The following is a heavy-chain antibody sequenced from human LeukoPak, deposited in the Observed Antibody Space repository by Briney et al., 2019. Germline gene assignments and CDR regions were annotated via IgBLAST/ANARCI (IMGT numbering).Heavy chain of an antibody. CDR1: GYTFTSYY. CDR2: INPSGGST. CDR3: ARDDIEGAFDI. V-gene: IGHV1-46*01. Sequence: ASVKVACKASGYTFTSYYMHWVRQAPGQGLEWMGIINPSGGSTSYAQKFQGRVTMTRDTSTSTVYMELSSLRSEDTAVYYCARDDIEGAFDIWGQGTMVTVSS. J-gene: IGHJ3*02.